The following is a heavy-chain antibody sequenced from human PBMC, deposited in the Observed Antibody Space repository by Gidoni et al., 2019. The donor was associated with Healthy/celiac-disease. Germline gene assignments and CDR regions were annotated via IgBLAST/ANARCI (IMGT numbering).Heavy chain of an antibody. V-gene: IGHV3-64*01. D-gene: IGHD3-10*01. CDR1: GFTFSSYA. Sequence: EVQLVESGGGLVQPGGSLRLSCAAPGFTFSSYALHWVRQAPGKGLEYVSAISSNGGSTYYANSVKGRFTISRDNSKNTLYLQMGSLRAEDMAVYYCARVKGSLWSLDYWGQGTLVTVSS. J-gene: IGHJ4*02. CDR2: ISSNGGST. CDR3: ARVKGSLWSLDY.